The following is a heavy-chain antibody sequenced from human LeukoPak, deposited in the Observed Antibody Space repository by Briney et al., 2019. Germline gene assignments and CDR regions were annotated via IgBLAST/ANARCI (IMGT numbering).Heavy chain of an antibody. CDR1: GFSLITSGMC. CDR3: ARTPHVAAAGSFDY. V-gene: IGHV2-70*11. J-gene: IGHJ4*02. CDR2: IDWDDDK. D-gene: IGHD6-13*01. Sequence: SGPTLVNPTQTPALTCSISGFSLITSGMCVSWIRQPPGKALEWLARIDWDDDKYYSTSLKTRLTISMDTSKNQVVLTMTNMDPVNSATYYCARTPHVAAAGSFDYWGQGTLVTVSS.